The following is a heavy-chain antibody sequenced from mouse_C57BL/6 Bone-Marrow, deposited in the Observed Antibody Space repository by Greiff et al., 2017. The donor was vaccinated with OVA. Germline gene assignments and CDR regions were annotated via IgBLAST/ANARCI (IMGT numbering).Heavy chain of an antibody. CDR1: GYTFTSYW. CDR3: AREGDYYGSSFAY. V-gene: IGHV1-55*01. D-gene: IGHD1-1*01. J-gene: IGHJ3*01. CDR2: IYPGSGST. Sequence: QVQLQQPGAELVKPGASVKMSCKASGYTFTSYWITWVKQRPGQGLEWIGDIYPGSGSTNYNEKFKSKATLTVDTSSSTAYMQLSSLTSEDSAVYYCAREGDYYGSSFAYWGQGTLVTVSA.